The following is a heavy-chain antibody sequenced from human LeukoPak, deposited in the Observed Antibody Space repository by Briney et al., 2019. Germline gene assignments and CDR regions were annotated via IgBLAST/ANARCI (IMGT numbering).Heavy chain of an antibody. CDR3: ARRSLLWFGNPDYYFDY. CDR2: INPNSGGT. Sequence: ASVKVSCKASGYTFTSYDINWVRQATGQGLEWMGWINPNSGGTNYAQKFEGRVTMTRDTSISTAYMELSRLRSDDTAVYYCARRSLLWFGNPDYYFDYWGQGTLVTVSS. D-gene: IGHD3-10*01. CDR1: GYTFTSYD. V-gene: IGHV1-2*02. J-gene: IGHJ4*02.